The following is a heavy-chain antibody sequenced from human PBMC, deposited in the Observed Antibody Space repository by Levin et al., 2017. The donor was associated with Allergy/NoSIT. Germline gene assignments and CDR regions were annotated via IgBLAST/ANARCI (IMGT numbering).Heavy chain of an antibody. V-gene: IGHV1-2*02. CDR1: GYTFTGYY. CDR3: ARSGEQWLPYESNWFDP. CDR2: INPNSGGT. J-gene: IGHJ5*02. Sequence: ASVKVSCKASGYTFTGYYMHWVRQAPGQGLEWMGWINPNSGGTNYAQKFQGRVTMTRDTSISTAYMELSRLRSDDTAVYYCARSGEQWLPYESNWFDPWGQGTLVTVSS. D-gene: IGHD6-19*01.